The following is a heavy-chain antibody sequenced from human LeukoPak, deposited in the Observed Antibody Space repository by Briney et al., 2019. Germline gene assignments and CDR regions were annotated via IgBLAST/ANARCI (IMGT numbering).Heavy chain of an antibody. J-gene: IGHJ6*04. D-gene: IGHD6-25*01. CDR3: ARDGTPIHGSGWVYMDV. CDR2: IKEDGSLK. Sequence: GGSLRLSCTASGFSFNRFWMTWVRQAPGKGLEWVANIKEDGSLKRYVDSVKGRFTISRDNAKNSLYLQMNSLRAEDTAVYYCARDGTPIHGSGWVYMDVWGKGTTVTISS. CDR1: GFSFNRFW. V-gene: IGHV3-7*01.